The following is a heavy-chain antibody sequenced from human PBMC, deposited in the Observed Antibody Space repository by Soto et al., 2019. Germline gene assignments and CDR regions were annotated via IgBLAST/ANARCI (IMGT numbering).Heavy chain of an antibody. CDR3: ARLWSEREPNFDY. CDR1: GYTFSDSA. J-gene: IGHJ4*02. Sequence: LRLSCAASGYTFSDSAMHWVRQASGKGLEWVGRIRTKANSYATVYAASVKGRFTISRDDSKNTAYLQMNSLKTEDTAVYYCARLWSEREPNFDYWGQGTLVTVSS. CDR2: IRTKANSYAT. V-gene: IGHV3-73*01. D-gene: IGHD1-26*01.